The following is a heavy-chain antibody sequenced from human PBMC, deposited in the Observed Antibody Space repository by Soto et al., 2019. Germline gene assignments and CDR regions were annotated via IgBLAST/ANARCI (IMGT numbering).Heavy chain of an antibody. CDR2: INSAGTDT. CDR1: GFSFSGYW. Sequence: EVQLVESGGGLVQPGGSLRLSCAASGFSFSGYWMHWVRQVPGQAPTWVSRINSAGTDTDSADSVRGRFTISKDTASNTVYPQMNSLRVVDTAVYYCTRALDGMMPTAFWGQGTLVTVSS. D-gene: IGHD2-21*02. CDR3: TRALDGMMPTAF. J-gene: IGHJ4*02. V-gene: IGHV3-74*01.